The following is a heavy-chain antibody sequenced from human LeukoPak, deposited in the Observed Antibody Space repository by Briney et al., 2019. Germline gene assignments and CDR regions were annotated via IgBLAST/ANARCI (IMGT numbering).Heavy chain of an antibody. CDR2: INPNSGGT. CDR1: GYTFTGYY. D-gene: IGHD6-13*01. Sequence: ASVKVSCKASGYTFTGYYMHWVRQAPGQGLESMGWINPNSGGTNYAQKFQGRVTMTRDTSISTAYMELSRLRSDDTAVYYCARASSPYSSSWYYFDYWGQGTLVTVSS. J-gene: IGHJ4*02. CDR3: ARASSPYSSSWYYFDY. V-gene: IGHV1-2*02.